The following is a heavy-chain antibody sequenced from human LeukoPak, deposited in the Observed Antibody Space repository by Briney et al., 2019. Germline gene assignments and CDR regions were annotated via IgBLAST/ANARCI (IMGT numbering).Heavy chain of an antibody. CDR1: GGSISSSSYY. Sequence: PSETLSLTCTVSGGSISSSSYYWGWIRQPPGKGLEWIGSIYYSGSTYYNPSLKSRVTISVDTSKNQFSLKLSSVPAADTAVYYCARVYGSGSYYNGYYYYYMDVWGKGTTVTISS. V-gene: IGHV4-39*01. CDR3: ARVYGSGSYYNGYYYYYMDV. D-gene: IGHD3-10*01. J-gene: IGHJ6*03. CDR2: IYYSGST.